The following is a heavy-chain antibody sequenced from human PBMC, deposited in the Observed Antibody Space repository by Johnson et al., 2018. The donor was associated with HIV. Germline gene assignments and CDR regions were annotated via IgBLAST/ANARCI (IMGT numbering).Heavy chain of an antibody. CDR2: ISFDGSNK. Sequence: QVQLVESGGGVVQPGRSLRLSCAASGFTFSSYAMHWVRQAPGKGLEWVAVISFDGSNKYHADSVKGRFTISRDSSKNTLYLQMNSLRAEDTAVYYCARGGRVYDSSGYYAFDIWGQGTMVTVSS. CDR3: ARGGRVYDSSGYYAFDI. CDR1: GFTFSSYA. V-gene: IGHV3-30*04. J-gene: IGHJ3*02. D-gene: IGHD3-22*01.